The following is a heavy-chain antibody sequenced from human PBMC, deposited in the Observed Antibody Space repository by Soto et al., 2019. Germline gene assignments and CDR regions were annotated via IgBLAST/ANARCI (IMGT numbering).Heavy chain of an antibody. D-gene: IGHD1-1*01. CDR3: AKGAEMPTIPFDY. J-gene: IGHJ4*02. CDR1: GFTFSTFA. CDR2: INKSGGSR. V-gene: IGHV3-23*01. Sequence: GGSLRLSCEASGFTFSTFAMSWVRQAPGRGLEWVSRINKSGGSRYYPDSVRGRFTVSRDNSKNTLYLQMNSLRDEDTAIYYCAKGAEMPTIPFDYWGQGALVTVSS.